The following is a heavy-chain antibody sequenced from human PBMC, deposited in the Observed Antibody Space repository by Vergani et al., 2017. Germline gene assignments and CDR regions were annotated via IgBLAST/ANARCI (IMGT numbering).Heavy chain of an antibody. V-gene: IGHV1-46*01. D-gene: IGHD6-19*01. J-gene: IGHJ5*02. CDR3: ASSGWLNGGWFDP. CDR2: INPSGGST. CDR1: GYTFTSYY. Sequence: QVQLVQSGAEVKKPGASVKVSCKASGYTFTSYYMHWVRQAPGQGLEWMGIINPSGGSTSYAQKFQGRVTMTRDTSTSTVYMELSSLRSEDTAVYYCASSGWLNGGWFDPWGQGTLVTVSS.